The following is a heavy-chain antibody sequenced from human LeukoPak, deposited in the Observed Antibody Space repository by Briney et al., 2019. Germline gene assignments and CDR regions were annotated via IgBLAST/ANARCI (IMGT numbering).Heavy chain of an antibody. D-gene: IGHD3-3*01. Sequence: PGGSLRLSCAASGFTFSSYGMHWVRQAPGKGLEWVAVIYDDGSKEYFADSVKGRFTISRDNSKNTVLLQMNRLRVEDTAVFYCARDFKSGYVDSWGQGTLVTVSS. J-gene: IGHJ4*02. CDR2: IYDDGSKE. V-gene: IGHV3-33*01. CDR1: GFTFSSYG. CDR3: ARDFKSGYVDS.